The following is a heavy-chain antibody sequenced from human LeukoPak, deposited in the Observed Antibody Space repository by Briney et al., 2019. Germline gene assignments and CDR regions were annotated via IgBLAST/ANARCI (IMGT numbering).Heavy chain of an antibody. CDR3: ARSKDGYNQTPFDY. CDR2: ISYDGSNK. V-gene: IGHV3-30-3*01. CDR1: GFTFSSYA. Sequence: PGGSLRLSCAASGFTFSSYAMHWVRQAPGKGLEWVAVISYDGSNKYYADSVKGRFTISRDNSKNTLYLQMNSLRAEDTAVYYCARSKDGYNQTPFDYWGQGTLVTVSS. D-gene: IGHD5-24*01. J-gene: IGHJ4*02.